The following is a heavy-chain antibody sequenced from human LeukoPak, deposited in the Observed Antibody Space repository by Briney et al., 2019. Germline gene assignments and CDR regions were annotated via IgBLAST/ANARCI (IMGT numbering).Heavy chain of an antibody. CDR3: AKGRWFGELRLPQVVHY. CDR1: GFTFSSYA. J-gene: IGHJ4*02. D-gene: IGHD3-10*01. Sequence: HPGGSLRLSCAASGFTFSSYAMSWVRQAPGKGLEWVSAISGSGGSTYYADSVKGRFTISRDNSKNTLYLQMNSLRAEDTAVYYCAKGRWFGELRLPQVVHYWGQGTLVTVSS. V-gene: IGHV3-23*01. CDR2: ISGSGGST.